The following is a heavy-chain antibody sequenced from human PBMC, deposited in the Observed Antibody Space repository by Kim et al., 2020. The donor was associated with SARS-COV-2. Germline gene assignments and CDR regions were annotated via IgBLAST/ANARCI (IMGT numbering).Heavy chain of an antibody. J-gene: IGHJ5*02. D-gene: IGHD2-8*01. Sequence: SETLSLTCDVSGDPMVSDASYYSWVRQRPGQGLEWVGYIYYVGNSYKSPSLSGRLTLSIDPSKGRFFMTLRSATPADTATYYCTKGLGMVLADPWGQGTLVTVTS. CDR3: TKGLGMVLADP. CDR1: GDPMVSDASY. V-gene: IGHV4-31*11. CDR2: IYYVGNS.